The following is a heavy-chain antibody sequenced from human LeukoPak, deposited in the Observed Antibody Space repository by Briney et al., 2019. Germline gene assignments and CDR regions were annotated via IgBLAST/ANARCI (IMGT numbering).Heavy chain of an antibody. J-gene: IGHJ4*02. CDR1: GYTFTSYA. CDR2: INTNTGNP. V-gene: IGHV7-4-1*02. Sequence: ASVKVSCKASGYTFTSYAMNWVRQAPGQGLEWMGWINTNTGNPTYAQGFTGRFVFSLDTSVSTAYLQISSLRAEDTAVYYCARSNTFGGVIVKFDYWGQGTLVTVSS. CDR3: ARSNTFGGVIVKFDY. D-gene: IGHD3-16*02.